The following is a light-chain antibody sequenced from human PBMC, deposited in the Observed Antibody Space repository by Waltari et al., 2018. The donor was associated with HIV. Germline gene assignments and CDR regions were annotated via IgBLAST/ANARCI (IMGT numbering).Light chain of an antibody. CDR2: DNI. J-gene: IGLJ3*02. V-gene: IGLV1-40*01. CDR3: QSYDNSLSAWV. CDR1: GPNRGRGCD. Sequence: QSVLTQPPSVSGAPGQRVTIACTGSGPNRGRGCDVQWYQQLPGTAPKLLVYDNINRPSGVPDRFSGSKSGISASLAITGLQAEDEANYYCQSYDNSLSAWVFGGGTKVTVL.